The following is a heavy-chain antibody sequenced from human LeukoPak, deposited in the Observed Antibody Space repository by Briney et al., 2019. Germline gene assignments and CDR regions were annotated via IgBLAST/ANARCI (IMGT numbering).Heavy chain of an antibody. D-gene: IGHD5-18*01. J-gene: IGHJ4*02. CDR1: GGSISSYY. CDR2: IYYSGST. CDR3: ARSNLDTAMAYYFDY. Sequence: SETLSLTCTVSGGSISSYYWSWIRQPPGKGLEWMGYIYYSGSTNYNPSLKSRFTISVDTSKNQFSLKLSSVTAADTAVYYCARSNLDTAMAYYFDYWGQGTLVTVSS. V-gene: IGHV4-59*01.